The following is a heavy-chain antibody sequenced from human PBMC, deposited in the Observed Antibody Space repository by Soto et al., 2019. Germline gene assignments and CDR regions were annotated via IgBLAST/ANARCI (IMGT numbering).Heavy chain of an antibody. D-gene: IGHD1-20*01. Sequence: EVQLVESGGGLVQPGGSLRLSCAASGFTLRSYSMDWARQAPGKGLEWVSYVSGGGDTIYYADSVRGRFTISRDNAKNSLFLQMNSLRDEDTAVYFCVRGYFSNSFDQWGQGTLVTVSS. V-gene: IGHV3-48*02. CDR2: VSGGGDTI. J-gene: IGHJ4*02. CDR3: VRGYFSNSFDQ. CDR1: GFTLRSYS.